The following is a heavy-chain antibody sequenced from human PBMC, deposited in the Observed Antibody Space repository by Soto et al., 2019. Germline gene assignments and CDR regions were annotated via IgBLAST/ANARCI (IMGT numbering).Heavy chain of an antibody. CDR2: ISAYNGNT. CDR1: GYTFTSYG. D-gene: IGHD3-10*01. Sequence: GASLKFSCKASGYTFTSYGISWVRQAPGQGLEWMGWISAYNGNTNYAQKLQGRVTMTTDTSTSTAYMELRSLRSDDTAVYYCASVYYGSGRYYYYMDVWGKGTTVTVSS. J-gene: IGHJ6*03. V-gene: IGHV1-18*01. CDR3: ASVYYGSGRYYYYMDV.